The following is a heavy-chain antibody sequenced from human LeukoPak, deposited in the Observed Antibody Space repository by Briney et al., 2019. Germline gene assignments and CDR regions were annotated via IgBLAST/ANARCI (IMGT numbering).Heavy chain of an antibody. D-gene: IGHD3-10*01. CDR2: IYYSGST. J-gene: IGHJ5*02. CDR1: GGSISSYY. Sequence: SETLSLTCTVSGGSISSYYWSWIRQPPGKGLEWIGYIYYSGSTNYNPSLKSRVTISVDTSKNQFSLKLSSVTAADTAVYYCARAGAVYYGSGISRSRWFDPWGQGTLVTVSS. CDR3: ARAGAVYYGSGISRSRWFDP. V-gene: IGHV4-59*12.